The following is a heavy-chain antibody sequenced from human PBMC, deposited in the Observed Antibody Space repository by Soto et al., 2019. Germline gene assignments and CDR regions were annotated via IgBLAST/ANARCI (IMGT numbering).Heavy chain of an antibody. CDR1: GYTFTSYY. D-gene: IGHD6-13*01. Sequence: ASVKVSCKASGYTFTSYYMHWVRQAPGQGLEWMGIINPSGGSTSYAQKFQGRVTMTRDTSTSTVYMELSSLRSEDTAVYYCARGAAAGYYYYYGMDVWRQETTGTVAS. CDR3: ARGAAAGYYYYYGMDV. V-gene: IGHV1-46*01. J-gene: IGHJ6*02. CDR2: INPSGGST.